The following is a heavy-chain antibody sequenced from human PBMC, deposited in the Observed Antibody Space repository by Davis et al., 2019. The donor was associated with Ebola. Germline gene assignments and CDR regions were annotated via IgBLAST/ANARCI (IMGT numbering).Heavy chain of an antibody. D-gene: IGHD3-3*01. CDR1: GFTFSSYW. CDR3: ARGLLRFLEWPFDY. V-gene: IGHV3-7*01. Sequence: PGGSLRLSCAASGFTFSSYWMSWVRQAPGKGLEWVANIKQDGSEKYYVDSVKGRFTISRDNAKNSLYLQMNSLRAEDTAVYYCARGLLRFLEWPFDYWGQGTLVTVSS. J-gene: IGHJ4*02. CDR2: IKQDGSEK.